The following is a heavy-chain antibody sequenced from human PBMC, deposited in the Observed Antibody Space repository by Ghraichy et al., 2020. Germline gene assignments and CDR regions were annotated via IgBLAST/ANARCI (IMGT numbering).Heavy chain of an antibody. CDR1: GGSISSSSYY. D-gene: IGHD5-12*01. Sequence: SETLSLTCTVSGGSISSSSYYWGWIRQPPGKGLEWIGSIYYSGSTYYNPSLKSRVTISVDTSKNQFSLKLSSVTAADTAVYYCARLSAYGGYVGNVRDFDYWGQGTLVTVSS. J-gene: IGHJ4*02. CDR3: ARLSAYGGYVGNVRDFDY. V-gene: IGHV4-39*01. CDR2: IYYSGST.